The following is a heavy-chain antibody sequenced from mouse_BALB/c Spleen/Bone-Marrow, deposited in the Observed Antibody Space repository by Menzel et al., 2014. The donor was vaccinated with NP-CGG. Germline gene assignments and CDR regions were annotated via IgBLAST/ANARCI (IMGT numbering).Heavy chain of an antibody. CDR3: TTGAY. Sequence: QVHVKQSRAELVRPGASVKLSCKASGYTFTSYWINWVKQRPGQGLEWIGNIYPSDSYTNYNQKFKDKATLTVDKSSSTAYMQLSSPTSEDSAVYYCTTGAYWGQGTLVTVSA. D-gene: IGHD4-1*01. V-gene: IGHV1-69*02. CDR2: IYPSDSYT. J-gene: IGHJ3*01. CDR1: GYTFTSYW.